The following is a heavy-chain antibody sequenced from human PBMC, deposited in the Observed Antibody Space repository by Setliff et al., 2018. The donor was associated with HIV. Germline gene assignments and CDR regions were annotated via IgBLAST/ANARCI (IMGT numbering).Heavy chain of an antibody. D-gene: IGHD3-3*01. CDR2: IFYSGIT. CDR3: ARSKTFYDFWGGYYTHGAFKI. Sequence: SETLSLTCTVSGGSFTSRSYYWGWIRQPPGKGLEWIGSIFYSGITYYNPSLKSRVTISVDTFKNQFSLNLTSVTAADTAVYYCARSKTFYDFWGGYYTHGAFKIWGLGTMVT. V-gene: IGHV4-39*01. CDR1: GGSFTSRSYY. J-gene: IGHJ3*02.